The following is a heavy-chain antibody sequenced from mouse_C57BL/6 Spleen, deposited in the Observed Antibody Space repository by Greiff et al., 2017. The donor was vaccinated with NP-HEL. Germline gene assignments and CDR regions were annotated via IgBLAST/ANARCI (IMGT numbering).Heavy chain of an antibody. D-gene: IGHD2-13*01. Sequence: VQLQQPGAELVMPGASVKLSCKASGYTFTSYWMHWVKQRPGQGLEWIGEIDPSDSYTNYNQKFKGKSTLTVDKSSSTAYMQLSSLTSEDSAVYYCARHDSTDYAMDYWGQGTSVTVSS. J-gene: IGHJ4*01. CDR1: GYTFTSYW. CDR2: IDPSDSYT. V-gene: IGHV1-69*01. CDR3: ARHDSTDYAMDY.